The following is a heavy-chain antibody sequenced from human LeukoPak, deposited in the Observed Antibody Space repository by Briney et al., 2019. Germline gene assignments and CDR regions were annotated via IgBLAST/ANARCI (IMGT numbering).Heavy chain of an antibody. J-gene: IGHJ4*02. D-gene: IGHD1-26*01. CDR1: GFTFSSYA. Sequence: PGRSLRLSCAASGFTFSSYAMIWVRQAPGKGLEWVSAISGSGGSTYYADSVKGRFTISRDNSKNTLYLQMSSLRAEDTAVYYCAKDKGIGGSYPFDYWGQGTLVTVSS. CDR2: ISGSGGST. V-gene: IGHV3-23*01. CDR3: AKDKGIGGSYPFDY.